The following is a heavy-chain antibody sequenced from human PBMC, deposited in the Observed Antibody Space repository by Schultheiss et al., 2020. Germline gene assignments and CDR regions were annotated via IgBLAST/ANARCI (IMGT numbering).Heavy chain of an antibody. D-gene: IGHD1-26*01. V-gene: IGHV3-74*01. CDR3: ARSEDSGSPSWYFDL. Sequence: GGSLRLSCAASGFTFGNYWMHWVRQAPGKGLVCVSRINSDGSNTRYADSVKGRFTISRDNGKNTLYLQMNSLRVEDTAVYYCARSEDSGSPSWYFDLWGRGTLVTVSS. CDR2: INSDGSNT. J-gene: IGHJ2*01. CDR1: GFTFGNYW.